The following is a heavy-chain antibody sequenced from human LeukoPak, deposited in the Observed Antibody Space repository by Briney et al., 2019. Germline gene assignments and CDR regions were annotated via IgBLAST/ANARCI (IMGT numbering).Heavy chain of an antibody. CDR1: GFPFTNAW. V-gene: IGHV3-15*01. CDR2: IKSKTDGGTA. J-gene: IGHJ6*03. CDR3: TPDLMDV. Sequence: PGGSLRLSCVVSGFPFTNAWMSWVRQAPGKGLEWVGRIKSKTDGGTADYAAPVRGRFTMGRDDARSALYLQMNSLQTEDTAVYYCTPDLMDVWGKGTTVTVSS.